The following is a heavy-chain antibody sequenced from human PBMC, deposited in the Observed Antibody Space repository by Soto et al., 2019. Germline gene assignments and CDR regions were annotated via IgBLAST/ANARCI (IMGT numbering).Heavy chain of an antibody. CDR3: ARDPMGRYYGSGSYYFDY. Sequence: QVQLVESGGGVVQPGRSLRLSCAASGFTFSSYAMHWVRQAPGKGLEWVAVISYDGSNKYYADSVKGRFTISRDNSKNTXHLQMNSLRAEDTAVYYCARDPMGRYYGSGSYYFDYWGQGTRVTVSS. J-gene: IGHJ4*02. D-gene: IGHD3-10*01. V-gene: IGHV3-30-3*01. CDR1: GFTFSSYA. CDR2: ISYDGSNK.